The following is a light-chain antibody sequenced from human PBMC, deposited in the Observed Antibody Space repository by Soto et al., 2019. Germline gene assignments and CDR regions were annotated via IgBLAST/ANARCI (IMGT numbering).Light chain of an antibody. CDR1: ASNIGSQP. CDR3: AAWDDSLDAWL. Sequence: QSVLTQPPSASGTPGQGVTLSSSGSASNIGSQPVSWYQHLPGTAPKLLISRNTERPSGVPDRFSGSKSGTSAALAISGLQSEDEGDYYCAAWDDSLDAWLFGGGTKLTVL. V-gene: IGLV1-44*01. J-gene: IGLJ3*02. CDR2: RNT.